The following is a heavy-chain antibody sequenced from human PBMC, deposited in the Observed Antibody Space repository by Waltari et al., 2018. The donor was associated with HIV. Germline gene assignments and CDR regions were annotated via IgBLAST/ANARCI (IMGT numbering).Heavy chain of an antibody. Sequence: QLVHSGAAVKRPRASVKVSCKASEYTFTGSYIPWCRRAPGQGIEWMGRINPNSGGTNYAQKFQGRVTMTRDTSISTAYMELSRLRSDDTAVYYCARVVALYYYDSSGYHPFDYWGQGTLVTVSS. V-gene: IGHV1-2*06. J-gene: IGHJ4*02. CDR1: EYTFTGSY. CDR3: ARVVALYYYDSSGYHPFDY. D-gene: IGHD3-22*01. CDR2: INPNSGGT.